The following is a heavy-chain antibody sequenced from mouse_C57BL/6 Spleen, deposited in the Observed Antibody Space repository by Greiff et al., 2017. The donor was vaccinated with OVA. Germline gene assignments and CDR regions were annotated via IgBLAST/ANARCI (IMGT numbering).Heavy chain of an antibody. CDR3: ARWLLGNY. V-gene: IGHV1-64*01. CDR1: GYTFTSYW. CDR2: IHPNSGST. J-gene: IGHJ2*01. Sequence: QVQLKQPGAELVKPGASVQLSCKASGYTFTSYWMHWVKQRPGQGLEWIGMIHPNSGSTNYNEKFKSKATLTVDKSSSTAYMQLSSLTSEDSAVYYCARWLLGNYWGQGTTLTVSS. D-gene: IGHD2-3*01.